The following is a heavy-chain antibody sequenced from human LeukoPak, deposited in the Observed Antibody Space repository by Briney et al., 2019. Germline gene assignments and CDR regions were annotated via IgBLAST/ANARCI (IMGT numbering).Heavy chain of an antibody. CDR2: ISSSGSTI. Sequence: GGSLRLSCAASGFTFSSYAMSWVRQAPGKGLEWVSYISSSGSTIYYADSVKGRFTISRDNAKNSLYLQMNSLRAEDTAVYYCARDRQLWYPTPSYYFDYWGQGTLVTVSS. D-gene: IGHD5-18*01. V-gene: IGHV3-48*03. CDR3: ARDRQLWYPTPSYYFDY. J-gene: IGHJ4*02. CDR1: GFTFSSYA.